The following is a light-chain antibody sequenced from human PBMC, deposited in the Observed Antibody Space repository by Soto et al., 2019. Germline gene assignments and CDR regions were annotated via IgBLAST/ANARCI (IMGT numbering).Light chain of an antibody. Sequence: DLPMTQSPSSLSASVGDRVTITCRASQSISSYLNWYQQKPGKAPKLLIYAASSLQSGVPSRFSGSGSGTDFTLTISSLQPEDFATYYCQHSYSTPPLTFGGGTKVEIK. CDR3: QHSYSTPPLT. J-gene: IGKJ4*01. V-gene: IGKV1-39*01. CDR1: QSISSY. CDR2: AAS.